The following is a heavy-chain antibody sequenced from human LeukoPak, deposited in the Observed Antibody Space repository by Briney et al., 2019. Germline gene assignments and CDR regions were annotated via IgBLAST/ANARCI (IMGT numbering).Heavy chain of an antibody. J-gene: IGHJ4*02. CDR2: ISSSSSYI. CDR3: ARGTSSYGDPDFDY. D-gene: IGHD4-17*01. Sequence: GGSLRLSCAASGFTFSSYSMNWVRQAPGKGLEWVSSISSSSSYISYADSVKGRFTISRDNAKNSLYLQMNSLRGEDTAVYYCARGTSSYGDPDFDYWGQGTLVTVSS. V-gene: IGHV3-21*01. CDR1: GFTFSSYS.